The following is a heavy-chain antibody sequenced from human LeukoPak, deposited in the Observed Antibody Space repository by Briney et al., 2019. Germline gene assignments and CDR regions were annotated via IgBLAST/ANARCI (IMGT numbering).Heavy chain of an antibody. Sequence: GESLKISCKGSGYSFISYWIGWVRQMPGKGLEWMGIIYPGDSDTRYSPSFQGQVTISADKSISTAYLQWSSLKASDTAMYYCARQDDSSGYYYGPFDYWGQGTLVTVSS. CDR1: GYSFISYW. CDR3: ARQDDSSGYYYGPFDY. D-gene: IGHD3-22*01. V-gene: IGHV5-51*01. CDR2: IYPGDSDT. J-gene: IGHJ4*02.